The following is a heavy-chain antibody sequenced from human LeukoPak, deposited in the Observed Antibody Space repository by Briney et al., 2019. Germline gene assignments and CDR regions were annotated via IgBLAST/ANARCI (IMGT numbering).Heavy chain of an antibody. CDR1: GESFSGFY. D-gene: IGHD5-18*01. J-gene: IGHJ4*02. Sequence: SQTLSLTCGVYGESFSGFYWSWIRQTPGKGVQWIGEINHSGDINYNPSLESRVTISVDTSKRQFSLRLSSVTAADTAVYYCARGLGYSYGFRVYFDFWGQGTLVTVSS. CDR2: INHSGDI. CDR3: ARGLGYSYGFRVYFDF. V-gene: IGHV4-34*01.